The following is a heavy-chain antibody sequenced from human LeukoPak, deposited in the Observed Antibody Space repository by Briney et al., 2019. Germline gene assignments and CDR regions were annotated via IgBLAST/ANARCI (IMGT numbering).Heavy chain of an antibody. CDR3: ANKLTGTLFDY. J-gene: IGHJ4*02. CDR1: GFTFSSYG. V-gene: IGHV3-30*18. Sequence: PGGSLRLSCVASGFTFSSYGMHWVRQAPGKGLEWVAVISYAGSHKYFADSVKGRFTISRDNSKNTLYLQMNSLRAEDTAVYYCANKLTGTLFDYWGQGTLVTVSS. D-gene: IGHD7-27*01. CDR2: ISYAGSHK.